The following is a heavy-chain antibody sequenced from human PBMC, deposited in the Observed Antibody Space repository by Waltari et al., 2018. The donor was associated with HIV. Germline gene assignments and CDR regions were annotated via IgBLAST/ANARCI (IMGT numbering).Heavy chain of an antibody. Sequence: VQLQESGPGLVKPSETLSLTGRLSGVYIDTDYYWTWLRRPPGKGLEWIGTMYHSGSTYYNLSLRSRVIMSLERTKNQFSLTLRSVTAADTAVYCCARSKEYHYDSSGSDAFDMWGQGTMVAVSS. CDR2: MYHSGST. V-gene: IGHV4-38-2*01. CDR1: GVYIDTDYY. D-gene: IGHD3-22*01. J-gene: IGHJ3*02. CDR3: ARSKEYHYDSSGSDAFDM.